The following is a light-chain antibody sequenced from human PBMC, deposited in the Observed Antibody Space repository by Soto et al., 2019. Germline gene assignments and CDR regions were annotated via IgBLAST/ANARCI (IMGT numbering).Light chain of an antibody. Sequence: IVLTQSPATLSLSPGERATLSCRASQSVTDNYLAWYQQKPGQAPRLVISGASSRTSGIPDRFSASGSGTDFTLTISRLEPEDFAVYYCQQRSDWPRTFGQGTKVDIK. CDR1: QSVTDNY. CDR2: GAS. CDR3: QQRSDWPRT. J-gene: IGKJ1*01. V-gene: IGKV3D-20*02.